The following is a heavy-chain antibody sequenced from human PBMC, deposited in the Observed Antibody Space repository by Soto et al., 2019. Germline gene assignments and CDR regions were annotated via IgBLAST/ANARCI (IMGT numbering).Heavy chain of an antibody. CDR3: ARDNYGGMIDF. Sequence: QVQLQESGPGLLKPSQTLSLTCTVSGGSILNGGHYWTWIRQHPGKGLEWIGRIFFSGDTHYNSALKCRLTFSLDTAKNQSSLNLTSVTAADTAIDYGARDNYGGMIDFWGPGTLVTVSS. CDR1: GGSILNGGHY. V-gene: IGHV4-31*03. D-gene: IGHD4-17*01. CDR2: IFFSGDT. J-gene: IGHJ4*02.